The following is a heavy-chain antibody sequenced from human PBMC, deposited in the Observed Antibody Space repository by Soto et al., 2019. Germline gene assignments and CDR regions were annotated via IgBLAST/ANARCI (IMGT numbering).Heavy chain of an antibody. Sequence: SGPTLVNPTQTLTLTCTFSGFSLSTTGVGVGWIRQPPGKALEWLALIYWHDDKRYSPSPKSRLTITKDTSKNQVVLTMTNVDPVDTATYDCAHRGGAAVGLYYFDYWGPGTLVTVSS. CDR1: GFSLSTTGVG. CDR2: IYWHDDK. D-gene: IGHD6-13*01. J-gene: IGHJ4*02. V-gene: IGHV2-5*01. CDR3: AHRGGAAVGLYYFDY.